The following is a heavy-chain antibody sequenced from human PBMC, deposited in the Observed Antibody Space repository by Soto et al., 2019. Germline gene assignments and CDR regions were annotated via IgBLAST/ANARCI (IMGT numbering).Heavy chain of an antibody. D-gene: IGHD3-22*01. V-gene: IGHV1-69*02. CDR1: GGTFSSYT. CDR3: WITPAMIVVVITDYFDY. CDR2: IIPILGIA. Sequence: ASVKVSCKASGGTFSSYTISWVRQAPGQGLEWMGRIIPILGIANYAQKFQGRVTITADKSTSTAYMELSSLRSEDTAVYYCWITPAMIVVVITDYFDYWGQGTLVTVSS. J-gene: IGHJ4*02.